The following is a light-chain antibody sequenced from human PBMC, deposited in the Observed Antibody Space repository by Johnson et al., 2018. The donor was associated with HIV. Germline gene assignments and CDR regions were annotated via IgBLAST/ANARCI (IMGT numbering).Light chain of an antibody. Sequence: QSVLTQSPSVSAAPGQKVTISCSGSSSNIGNNYVSWYQQLPGRAPKLLIYDNNKRPSGIPDRFSGSKSGTSATLGITGLQTGDEADYYCGTWDSSLSAGVFGTGTKVTVL. CDR3: GTWDSSLSAGV. CDR2: DNN. V-gene: IGLV1-51*01. J-gene: IGLJ1*01. CDR1: SSNIGNNY.